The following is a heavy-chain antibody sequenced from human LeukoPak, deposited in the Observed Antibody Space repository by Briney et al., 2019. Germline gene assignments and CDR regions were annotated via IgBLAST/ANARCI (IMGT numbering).Heavy chain of an antibody. D-gene: IGHD6-19*01. CDR3: ASMRVIAVAGTEDYYYYGMDV. V-gene: IGHV1-3*01. J-gene: IGHJ6*02. Sequence: GASVKVSCKASGYTFTSYAMHWVRQAPGQRLEWMGWINAGNGNTKYSQKFQGRVTITRDTSASTAYMELSSLRSEDTAVYYCASMRVIAVAGTEDYYYYGMDVWGQGTTVTVSS. CDR1: GYTFTSYA. CDR2: INAGNGNT.